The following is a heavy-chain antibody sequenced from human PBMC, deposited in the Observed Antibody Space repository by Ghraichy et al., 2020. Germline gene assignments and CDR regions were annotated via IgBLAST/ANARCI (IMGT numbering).Heavy chain of an antibody. CDR1: GFTFSSYG. CDR2: IWYDGSNK. D-gene: IGHD5-24*01. CDR3: AREWMATTDYYYYGMDV. Sequence: GGSLRLSCAASGFTFSSYGMHWVRQAPGKGLEWVAVIWYDGSNKYYADSVKGRFTISRDNSKNTLYLQMNSLRAEDTAVYYCAREWMATTDYYYYGMDVWGQGTTVTVSS. V-gene: IGHV3-33*08. J-gene: IGHJ6*02.